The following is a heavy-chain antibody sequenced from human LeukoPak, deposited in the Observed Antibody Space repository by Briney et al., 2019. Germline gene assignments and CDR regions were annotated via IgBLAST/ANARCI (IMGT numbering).Heavy chain of an antibody. CDR2: IFHSGST. Sequence: SQTLSLTCAVSGGSFSSGGYSWSSLRQPPGKGLEWIGYIFHSGSTYYNPSLKSRVTMSVDMSKNQFSLNLTSVTAADTAVYYCAKKHGWVYTWDQGTLVTVSS. J-gene: IGHJ5*02. CDR3: AKKHGWVYT. CDR1: GGSFSSGGYS. V-gene: IGHV4-30-2*01.